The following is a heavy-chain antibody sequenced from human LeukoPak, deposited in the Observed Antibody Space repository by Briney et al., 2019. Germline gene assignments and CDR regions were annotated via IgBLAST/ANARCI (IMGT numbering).Heavy chain of an antibody. CDR1: GFTVSSNY. Sequence: GGSLRLSCVASGFTVSSNYMSWVRQAPGKGLEWVSVIYSGGSTYYADSVQGRFTISRDNSKNTLYLEMNSLSPDDTAVYYCARGVEPLAANTLAYWGQGTLVTVSS. V-gene: IGHV3-53*01. CDR3: ARGVEPLAANTLAY. CDR2: IYSGGST. D-gene: IGHD1-14*01. J-gene: IGHJ4*02.